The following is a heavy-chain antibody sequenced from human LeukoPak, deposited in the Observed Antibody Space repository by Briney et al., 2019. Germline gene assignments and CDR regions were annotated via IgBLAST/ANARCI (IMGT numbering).Heavy chain of an antibody. Sequence: ASVKVSCKASGYTFTSYYMHWVRQAPGQGLEWMGWINTYKRNTNYAQNLQGRVTMAADTSTSTAYMELRSLRLDDTAVYYCARRVLYAGGGWFDPWGQGTLVTVSS. J-gene: IGHJ5*02. V-gene: IGHV1-18*04. CDR3: ARRVLYAGGGWFDP. CDR2: INTYKRNT. D-gene: IGHD2/OR15-2a*01. CDR1: GYTFTSYY.